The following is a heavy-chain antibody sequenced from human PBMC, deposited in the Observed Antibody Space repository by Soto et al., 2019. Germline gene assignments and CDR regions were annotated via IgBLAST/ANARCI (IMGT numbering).Heavy chain of an antibody. CDR2: INDDGRRT. D-gene: IGHD4-4*01. CDR3: ARRNRPSYTSDY. CDR1: GFTFSSYW. J-gene: IGHJ4*02. V-gene: IGHV3-74*01. Sequence: EVQLVESGGGLVQPGGSLRLSCAASGFTFSSYWMHWVRQAPGKGLEWVSRINDDGRRTSYADSVKGRFTISRDNVKNTLYLQMNSLRDDDTAIYYCARRNRPSYTSDYWGQGTLVTVSS.